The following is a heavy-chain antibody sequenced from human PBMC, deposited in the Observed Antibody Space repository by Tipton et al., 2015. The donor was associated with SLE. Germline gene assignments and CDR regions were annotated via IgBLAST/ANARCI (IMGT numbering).Heavy chain of an antibody. D-gene: IGHD7-27*01. V-gene: IGHV3-33*01. CDR1: GFSFSSYG. Sequence: SLRLSCAASGFSFSSYGMHWVRQAPGKGLEWVAVIWYDGSNKYYADSVKGRFSISRDNSKNTLYLQMNSLRAEDTAVYYCALGAFDVWGQGTLVTVSS. J-gene: IGHJ3*01. CDR2: IWYDGSNK. CDR3: ALGAFDV.